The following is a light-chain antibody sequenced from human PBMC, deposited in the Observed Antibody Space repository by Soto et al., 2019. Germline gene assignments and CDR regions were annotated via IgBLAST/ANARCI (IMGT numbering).Light chain of an antibody. CDR3: QQYYTSPLT. V-gene: IGKV4-1*01. CDR2: WAS. CDR1: QSILYSSNNKNY. J-gene: IGKJ4*01. Sequence: DIVMTQSPDSLAVSLGERATINCKSSQSILYSSNNKNYLAWYLQKPGQPPKLVIYWASTRESGVPDRFSGSGSGTDFTLTISSLQAEDVAVYYCQQYYTSPLTFGGGTKVEIK.